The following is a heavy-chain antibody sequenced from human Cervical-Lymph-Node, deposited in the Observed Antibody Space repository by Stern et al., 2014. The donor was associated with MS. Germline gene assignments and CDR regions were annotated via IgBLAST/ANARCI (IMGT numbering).Heavy chain of an antibody. CDR2: INPNTGGT. CDR3: ARDQRGITIFGVVTDYYYLGMDV. Sequence: VQLVESGAEVKKPGASVKVSCKTSGYIFTGYYIHWVRQAPGQGLEWMAWINPNTGGTKYAQKFQGRVTMSMDTSISTAYVELSSLTSDDTAVYYCARDQRGITIFGVVTDYYYLGMDVWGQGTTVTVSS. V-gene: IGHV1-2*02. D-gene: IGHD3-3*01. J-gene: IGHJ6*02. CDR1: GYIFTGYY.